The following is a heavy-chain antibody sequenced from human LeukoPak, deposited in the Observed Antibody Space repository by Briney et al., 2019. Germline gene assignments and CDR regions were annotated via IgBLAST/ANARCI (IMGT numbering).Heavy chain of an antibody. CDR1: GFTFSSYA. D-gene: IGHD4-17*01. V-gene: IGHV3-23*01. CDR3: AKDFNDYGDFYYFDY. Sequence: GGSLRLSCAASGFTFSSYAMSWVRQAPGKGQEWVSVISGSGGSTYYADSVKGRFTISRDNSKNTLYLQMNSLRAEDTAVYYCAKDFNDYGDFYYFDYWGQGTLVTVSS. CDR2: ISGSGGST. J-gene: IGHJ4*02.